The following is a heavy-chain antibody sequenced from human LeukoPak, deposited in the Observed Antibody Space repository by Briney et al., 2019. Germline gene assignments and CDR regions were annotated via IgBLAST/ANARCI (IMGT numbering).Heavy chain of an antibody. CDR1: VYTFTGYY. CDR2: INPNSGGT. D-gene: IGHD4-17*01. CDR3: ARTDYGDYYYYGMDV. V-gene: IGHV1-2*04. J-gene: IGHJ6*02. Sequence: ASVKVSCKASVYTFTGYYMHWVRQAPGQGLEWMGWINPNSGGTNYAQKFQGWVTMTRDTSISTAYMELSRLRSDDTAVYYCARTDYGDYYYYGMDVWGQGTTVTVSS.